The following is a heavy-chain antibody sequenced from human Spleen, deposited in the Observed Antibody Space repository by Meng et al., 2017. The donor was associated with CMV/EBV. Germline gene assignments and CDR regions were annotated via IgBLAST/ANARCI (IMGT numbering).Heavy chain of an antibody. Sequence: GESLKISCAASGFTFSSYAMHWVRQAPGKGLEWVAVISYDGSNKYYANSVNGRFTISRDNSKNTLYLQMNSLRAEDTSVYYCAKDRFSSGSYEPDFWGQGTLVTVSS. D-gene: IGHD3-10*01. J-gene: IGHJ4*02. CDR1: GFTFSSYA. CDR3: AKDRFSSGSYEPDF. V-gene: IGHV3-30-3*01. CDR2: ISYDGSNK.